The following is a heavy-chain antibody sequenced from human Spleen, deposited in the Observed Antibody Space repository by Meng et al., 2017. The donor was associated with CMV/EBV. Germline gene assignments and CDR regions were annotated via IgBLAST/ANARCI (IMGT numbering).Heavy chain of an antibody. V-gene: IGHV3-69-1*01. CDR3: AKVSNYFDSSGMDAFHI. CDR1: GFTFSDYY. J-gene: IGHJ3*02. D-gene: IGHD3-22*01. CDR2: ISSSSTI. Sequence: GGSLRLSCAASGFTFSDYYMNWVRQAPGKGMEWVSSISSSSTIYYADSVKGRFTISRDNSKNTLYLQMNSLRAGDTAIYYCAKVSNYFDSSGMDAFHIWGHGTKVTVSS.